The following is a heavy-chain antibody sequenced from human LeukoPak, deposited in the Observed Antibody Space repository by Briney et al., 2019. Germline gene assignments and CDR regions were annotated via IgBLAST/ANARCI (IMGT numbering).Heavy chain of an antibody. Sequence: GGSLRLSCAASGFAFSTYAMSWVRQAPGKGLEWVSGISWNSGSIGYADSVKGRFTISRDNAKTSLYLQMNSLRAEDTALYYCAKDLGPGSMATSPGFDYWGQGTLVTVSS. J-gene: IGHJ4*02. CDR3: AKDLGPGSMATSPGFDY. V-gene: IGHV3-9*01. CDR1: GFAFSTYA. D-gene: IGHD5-24*01. CDR2: ISWNSGSI.